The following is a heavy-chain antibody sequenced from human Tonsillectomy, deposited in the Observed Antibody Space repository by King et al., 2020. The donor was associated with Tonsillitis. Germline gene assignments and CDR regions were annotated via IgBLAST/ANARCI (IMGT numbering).Heavy chain of an antibody. CDR1: GFTFSNYS. CDR2: ISGGGGPP. J-gene: IGHJ4*02. D-gene: IGHD4-23*01. CDR3: AKDGLGWFQAHY. Sequence: VHLVEAGGGLVQPGGSLRLSCAASGFTFSNYSMGWFRQSPGKGLEGVSAISGGGGPPFYADSVKGRFTISRDNSKNTLYLQMNSLRAEDTAVYYCAKDGLGWFQAHYWGQGTLVTVSS. V-gene: IGHV3-23*04.